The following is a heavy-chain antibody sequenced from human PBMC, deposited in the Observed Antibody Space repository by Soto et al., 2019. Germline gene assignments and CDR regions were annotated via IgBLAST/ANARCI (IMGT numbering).Heavy chain of an antibody. Sequence: QVQLQESGPGLVKPSETLSLTCTVSGGSISSYYWSWIRQPPGKGLEWIGYIYYSGSTNYNPSLKSRVTISVDTSKNQFSLKLSSVTAADTAVYYCARFVGGGNVGSGYTIDYWGQGTLVTVSS. CDR2: IYYSGST. J-gene: IGHJ4*02. V-gene: IGHV4-59*01. D-gene: IGHD3-3*01. CDR3: ARFVGGGNVGSGYTIDY. CDR1: GGSISSYY.